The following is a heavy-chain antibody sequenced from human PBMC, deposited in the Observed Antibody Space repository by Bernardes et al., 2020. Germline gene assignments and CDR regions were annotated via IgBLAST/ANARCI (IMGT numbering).Heavy chain of an antibody. CDR1: GGSISSYY. D-gene: IGHD1-26*01. CDR2: IYYSGST. J-gene: IGHJ3*02. CDR3: ARKGPWATSAFDI. V-gene: IGHV4-59*08. Sequence: ETLSLTCTVSGGSISSYYWSWIRQPPGKGLEWIGYIYYSGSTNYNPSLKSRVTISVDTSKNQFSLKLSSVTAADTAVYYCARKGPWATSAFDIWGQGTMVTVSS.